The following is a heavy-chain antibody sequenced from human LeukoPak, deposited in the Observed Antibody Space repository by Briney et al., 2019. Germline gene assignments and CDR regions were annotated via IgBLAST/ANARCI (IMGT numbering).Heavy chain of an antibody. J-gene: IGHJ4*02. CDR1: GFTFSSYT. D-gene: IGHD3-22*01. Sequence: PGGSLRLSCAASGFTFSSYTMNWVRQAPGKGLEWVSSISSSSNYIYYTDSVKGRFTISRDDAKNSLYLQMSGLRAEDTAVYYCARFYDGSGYYSWGRGTLVTVPS. CDR3: ARFYDGSGYYS. V-gene: IGHV3-21*01. CDR2: ISSSSNYI.